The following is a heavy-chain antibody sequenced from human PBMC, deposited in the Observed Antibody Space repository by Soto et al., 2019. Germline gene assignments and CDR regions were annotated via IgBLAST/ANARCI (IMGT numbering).Heavy chain of an antibody. V-gene: IGHV3-23*01. Sequence: GSLRLSCAASGFTFSSYAMSWVRQAPGKGLEWVSAISGSGGSTYYADSVKGRFTISRDNSKNTLYLQMNSLRAEDTAVYYCAKYRQRGRYWNYTLGPFDYWGQGTLVTVS. CDR1: GFTFSSYA. D-gene: IGHD1-7*01. CDR3: AKYRQRGRYWNYTLGPFDY. J-gene: IGHJ4*02. CDR2: ISGSGGST.